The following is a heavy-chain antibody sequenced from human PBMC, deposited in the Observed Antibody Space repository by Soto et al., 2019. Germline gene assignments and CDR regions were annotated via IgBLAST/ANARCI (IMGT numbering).Heavy chain of an antibody. D-gene: IGHD1-26*01. V-gene: IGHV5-51*01. Sequence: VESLKISCNGSGYSFTGYWIGWVRQMPGKGLEWMGIIYPPDSDTRYSPSFQGQITISADKSISTAYLEWSSLKASDTAMYYCALGATTTAFDYWGQGILVTVSS. CDR2: IYPPDSDT. CDR3: ALGATTTAFDY. CDR1: GYSFTGYW. J-gene: IGHJ4*02.